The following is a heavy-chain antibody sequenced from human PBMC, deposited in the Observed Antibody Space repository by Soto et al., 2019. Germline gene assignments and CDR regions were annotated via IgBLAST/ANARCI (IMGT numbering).Heavy chain of an antibody. Sequence: GESLKISWKASGYTFTTSWIAWVRQMPGQGLEWMGIIYPGDSDIRYSPSFQGHVSISADKSTSTAYLQWTILEASDSGIYYCTRQHGSGSYYPFGFWGQGTRVTVSS. V-gene: IGHV5-51*01. CDR2: IYPGDSDI. J-gene: IGHJ4*02. D-gene: IGHD3-10*01. CDR1: GYTFTTSW. CDR3: TRQHGSGSYYPFGF.